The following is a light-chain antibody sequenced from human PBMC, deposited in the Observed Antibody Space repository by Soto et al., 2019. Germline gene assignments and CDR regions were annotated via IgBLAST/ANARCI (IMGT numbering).Light chain of an antibody. CDR1: QTISSW. J-gene: IGKJ4*01. V-gene: IGKV1-5*03. CDR3: LQYNSYSLT. Sequence: DIKMTKSPSTLSGYVGDRVTITCRASQTISSWLAWYQQKPGKAPKLLIYKASSLESGVPSRFSGSGSGTEFTLTISSLQPDDVATYYCLQYNSYSLTFGGGTKVDI. CDR2: KAS.